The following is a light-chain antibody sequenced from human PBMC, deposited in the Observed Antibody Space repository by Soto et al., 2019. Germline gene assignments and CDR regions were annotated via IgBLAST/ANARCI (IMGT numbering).Light chain of an antibody. V-gene: IGLV2-11*01. J-gene: IGLJ1*01. CDR3: CSYAGSYTLNV. CDR1: SSDVGGYNH. Sequence: QSALTQPRSVSGSPGQSVTISCTGTSSDVGGYNHVSWYQPHPGKAPKLMITDVSKRPSGVPDRFSGSKSGNPASLTTSVLQAGDEADYYCCSYAGSYTLNVFGTGTKLTVL. CDR2: DVS.